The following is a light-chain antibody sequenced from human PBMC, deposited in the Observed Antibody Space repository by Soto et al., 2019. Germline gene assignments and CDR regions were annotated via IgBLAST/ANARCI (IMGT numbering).Light chain of an antibody. CDR2: DAS. V-gene: IGKV1-9*01. Sequence: RLTQSASFMYASVGDGVNIXCRASQGVGTVLGWYQQRAGPARKPLIYDASNLQRGGPSRFSGSGSETEFTRTISSLQPEDFATYYGQQVNNYPLTFGGGTKVDIK. CDR1: QGVGTV. J-gene: IGKJ4*01. CDR3: QQVNNYPLT.